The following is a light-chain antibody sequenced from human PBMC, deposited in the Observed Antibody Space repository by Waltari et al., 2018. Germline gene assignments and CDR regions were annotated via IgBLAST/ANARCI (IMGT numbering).Light chain of an antibody. V-gene: IGKV4-1*01. J-gene: IGKJ3*01. CDR1: QSVLYSSNNKNY. CDR3: QQYYNTPFT. Sequence: DIVMTQSPDSLAVSLGERATINCKSSQSVLYSSNNKNYFTWYQKKPGQPPKLLIYWASTRESGVPDRFSGSGSGTDFTLTISSLQAEDVAVYYCQQYYNTPFTFGPGTKVDVK. CDR2: WAS.